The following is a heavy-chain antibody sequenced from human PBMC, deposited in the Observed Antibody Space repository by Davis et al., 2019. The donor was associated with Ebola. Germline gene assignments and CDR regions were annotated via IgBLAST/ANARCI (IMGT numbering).Heavy chain of an antibody. D-gene: IGHD1-26*01. CDR1: GYTFTNYH. V-gene: IGHV1-46*01. CDR2: INPSGGST. CDR3: ARRVGARSGFDS. J-gene: IGHJ4*02. Sequence: AASVKVSCKASGYTFTNYHIHWVRQAPGQGLEWMGIINPSGGSTSYAQKFQGRVTMTRDTSTRTVYMELSSLRSEDTAVYYCARRVGARSGFDSWGQGSLVTVSS.